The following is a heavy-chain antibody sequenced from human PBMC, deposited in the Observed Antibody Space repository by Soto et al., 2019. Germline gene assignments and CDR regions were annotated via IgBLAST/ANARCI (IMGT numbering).Heavy chain of an antibody. D-gene: IGHD1-1*01. V-gene: IGHV4-34*01. CDR2: TNHSGST. CDR3: ATATWSQPYVGP. J-gene: IGHJ5*02. CDR1: GGSFSGYY. Sequence: QVRLQQWGTGLLKSSETLSLTCAVYGGSFSGYYWSWLRQPPGKGLEWIGETNHSGSTNYNPSLQSPVTISVGTSNYQFSLKLTSITAADRGGYYGATATWSQPYVGPWGQGTLVTVSS.